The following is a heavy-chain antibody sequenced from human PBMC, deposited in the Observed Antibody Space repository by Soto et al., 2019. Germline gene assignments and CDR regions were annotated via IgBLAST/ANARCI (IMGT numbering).Heavy chain of an antibody. V-gene: IGHV3-23*01. J-gene: IGHJ4*02. CDR3: ARRRSGSYYDD. D-gene: IGHD1-26*01. CDR2: ISGSGGST. CDR1: GFTFSSYA. Sequence: EVQLLESGGGLVQPGGSLRLSCAASGFTFSSYAMRWVRQAPVKGLEWVSAISGSGGSTYYADSVKGRFTISRDNSKNTLYLQLNSLRAEDTAVYYCARRRSGSYYDDWGQGTLVTVSS.